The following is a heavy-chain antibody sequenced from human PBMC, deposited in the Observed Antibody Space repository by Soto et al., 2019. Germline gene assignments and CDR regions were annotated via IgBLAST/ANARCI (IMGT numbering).Heavy chain of an antibody. CDR2: ISGSGGNT. Sequence: EVQLLESGGGFVQPGGSLRLSCAAYGFTFSSYGLSWVRQAPGKGLEWVSGISGSGGNTYFADSVKGRFTISRDNSKNTLFLQMNSLRAEDTAVYYCAKHRIPGINLVRDMDVWGQGTTVTVSS. J-gene: IGHJ6*02. D-gene: IGHD3-10*01. CDR1: GFTFSSYG. V-gene: IGHV3-23*01. CDR3: AKHRIPGINLVRDMDV.